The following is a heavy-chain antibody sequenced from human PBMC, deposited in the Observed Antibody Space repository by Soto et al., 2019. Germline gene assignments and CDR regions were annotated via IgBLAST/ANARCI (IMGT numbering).Heavy chain of an antibody. V-gene: IGHV3-74*01. D-gene: IGHD3-16*02. CDR3: ARGFRWGMDV. Sequence: DVQLVESGGGLVQPGGSLRLSCVASGFTITNYWMHWVRQAPGKGLVWVSRINSDETTTDYADSVKGRFTISRDNAENTVYLQMNSLRDEDSAVYYCARGFRWGMDVWGQGTTVTVSS. CDR1: GFTITNYW. J-gene: IGHJ6*02. CDR2: INSDETTT.